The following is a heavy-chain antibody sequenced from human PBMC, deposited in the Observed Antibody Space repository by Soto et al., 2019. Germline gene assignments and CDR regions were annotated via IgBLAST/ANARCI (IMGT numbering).Heavy chain of an antibody. CDR2: IYYSGST. D-gene: IGHD2-15*01. CDR3: ARVVVAATRGASGWFDP. V-gene: IGHV4-31*03. Sequence: QVQLQESGPGLVKPSQTLSLTCTVSGGSISSGGYYWSWLRQHPWKGLEWIGYIYYSGSTYYNPSLKSRVTRAVDTSKNQFSLKLSSVTAAATAGYYCARVVVAATRGASGWFDPWGQGTLVTVSS. CDR1: GGSISSGGYY. J-gene: IGHJ5*02.